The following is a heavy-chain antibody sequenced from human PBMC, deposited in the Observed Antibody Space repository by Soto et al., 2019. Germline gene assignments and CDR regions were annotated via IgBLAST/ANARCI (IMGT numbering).Heavy chain of an antibody. D-gene: IGHD2-2*01. J-gene: IGHJ4*02. CDR1: GGSFSGYY. CDR3: ARGIGYCSSINCYSSRRLLFDS. CDR2: VNHSGTT. V-gene: IGHV4-34*01. Sequence: QVQLQQWGAGLLKPSETLSLTCAVYGGSFSGYYWTWIRQSPEKGLEWIGEVNHSGTTYYNPALKTRVNISVHTPKNQFSLKMSSVTVAVTAVYYCARGIGYCSSINCYSSRRLLFDSWGQGPLVTVSS.